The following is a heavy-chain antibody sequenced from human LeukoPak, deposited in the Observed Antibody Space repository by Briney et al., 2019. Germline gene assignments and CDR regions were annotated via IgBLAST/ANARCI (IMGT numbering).Heavy chain of an antibody. CDR1: GGSISTNEYY. J-gene: IGHJ3*01. CDR2: ISDSGST. D-gene: IGHD6-19*01. Sequence: SETLSLTCTVSGGSISTNEYYWGWIRQPPGKGLEWIGSISDSGSTYYNPSLKGRVTKSVDTSKNQFSLSLTSVTAADTAVYYCVRVGVPVAGITDAFDVWGPGTMVTVSS. V-gene: IGHV4-39*07. CDR3: VRVGVPVAGITDAFDV.